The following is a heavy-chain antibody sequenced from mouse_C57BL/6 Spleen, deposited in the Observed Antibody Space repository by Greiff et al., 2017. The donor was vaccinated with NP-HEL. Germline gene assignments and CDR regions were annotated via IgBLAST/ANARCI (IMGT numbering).Heavy chain of an antibody. CDR1: GYAFSSSW. V-gene: IGHV1-82*01. CDR2: IYPGDGDT. D-gene: IGHD2-4*01. J-gene: IGHJ2*01. CDR3: ARLVYDYSYFDY. Sequence: QVQLQQSGPELVKPGASVKISCKASGYAFSSSWMNWVKQRPGKGLEWIGRIYPGDGDTNYNGKFKGKATLTVDKSSSTAYMQLSSLTSEDSAVYFCARLVYDYSYFDYWGQGTTLTVSS.